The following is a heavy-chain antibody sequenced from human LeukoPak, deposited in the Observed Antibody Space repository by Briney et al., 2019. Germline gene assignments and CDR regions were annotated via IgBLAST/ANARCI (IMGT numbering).Heavy chain of an antibody. CDR2: ISVSGNT. J-gene: IGHJ4*02. Sequence: GGSLRLSCAASGFTLSSYAMSWVRQGPGKGLEWVSAISVSGNTYHADSVKGRFTISRDSSKNTLYLQMNSLRAGDAAVYYWAKAPVTACSGAYCYPFDYWGQGTLVTVSS. CDR1: GFTLSSYA. V-gene: IGHV3-23*01. D-gene: IGHD2-15*01. CDR3: AKAPVTACSGAYCYPFDY.